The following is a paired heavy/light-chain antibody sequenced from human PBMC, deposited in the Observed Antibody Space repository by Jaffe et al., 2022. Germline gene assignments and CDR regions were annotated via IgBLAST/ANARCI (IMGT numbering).Heavy chain of an antibody. CDR1: GFTFADYP. CDR3: TRGGDYFDRSGYCYD. V-gene: IGHV3-49*04. Sequence: EVQLGESGGGLVQPGRSLRLSCTASGFTFADYPVNWVRQAPGKGLEWVGFIRSKTYGNTTEYAASVRGRFTISRDDSKSIAYLQMNSLKTEDTAVYFCTRGGDYFDRSGYCYDWGQGTLVTVSS. CDR2: IRSKTYGNTT. J-gene: IGHJ4*02. D-gene: IGHD3-22*01.
Light chain of an antibody. J-gene: IGLJ3*02. CDR2: DVN. CDR1: SSDVGDYNY. V-gene: IGLV2-14*03. CDR3: SSYTSKSTWV. Sequence: QSALTQPASVSGSPGQSITISCTGTSSDVGDYNYVSWYQQHPGKAPKLMIYDVNDRPSGVSNRFSASKSGNTASLTISGLQAEDEADYYCSSYTSKSTWVFGGGTKVTVL.